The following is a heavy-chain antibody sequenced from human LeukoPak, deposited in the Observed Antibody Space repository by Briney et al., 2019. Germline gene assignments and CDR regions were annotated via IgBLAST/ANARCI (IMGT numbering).Heavy chain of an antibody. Sequence: ASVKVSCKASGYTFTSYGISWVRQAPGQGLEWMGWVSAFNGDTDYAQKHQGRVTMTTDTSTSTAYMELRSLRSDDTAMYYCARDFIAVAGTVDYWGQGTLVTVSS. CDR1: GYTFTSYG. CDR2: VSAFNGDT. V-gene: IGHV1-18*01. CDR3: ARDFIAVAGTVDY. D-gene: IGHD6-19*01. J-gene: IGHJ4*02.